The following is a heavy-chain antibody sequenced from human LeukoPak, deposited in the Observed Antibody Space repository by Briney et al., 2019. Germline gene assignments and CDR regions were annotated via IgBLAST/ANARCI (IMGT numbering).Heavy chain of an antibody. CDR3: ARHVCGSGWPNDAFDI. CDR1: GGSISSSSYY. V-gene: IGHV4-39*01. CDR2: IYYSGST. D-gene: IGHD6-19*01. Sequence: ASETLSLTCTVSGGSISSSSYYWGWIRQPPGKGLEWIGSIYYSGSTYYNPSLKSRVTISVDTSKNQFPLKLSSVTAADTAVYYCARHVCGSGWPNDAFDIWGQGTMVTVSS. J-gene: IGHJ3*02.